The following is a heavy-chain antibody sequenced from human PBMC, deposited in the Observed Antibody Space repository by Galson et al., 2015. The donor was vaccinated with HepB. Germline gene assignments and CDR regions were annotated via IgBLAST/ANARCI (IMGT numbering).Heavy chain of an antibody. CDR3: ARESRIRFLEWFHDY. CDR1: GDSITSGGYY. D-gene: IGHD3-3*01. J-gene: IGHJ4*02. CDR2: ISYSGTA. V-gene: IGHV4-31*03. Sequence: TLSLTCTVSGDSITSGGYYWNWIRQHPGKGLEYIGYISYSGTADYNPSLRSRVSISLDTSKNQFSLRLSSVTAADTATYYCARESRIRFLEWFHDYWGQGTLVTVSS.